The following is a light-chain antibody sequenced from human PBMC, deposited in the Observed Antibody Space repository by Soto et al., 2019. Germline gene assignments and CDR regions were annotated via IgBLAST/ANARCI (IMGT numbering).Light chain of an antibody. CDR2: DVT. J-gene: IGLJ3*02. V-gene: IGLV2-11*01. Sequence: SALTQPRSVSGSPGQSVTISCTGSSSDVGGYDSVSWYQHHPGKAPKLMIYDVTKRPSGVPDRFSGFKSGNTASLTISGLQAEDEADYYCCSYAGSYTWVFGGGTKVTVL. CDR3: CSYAGSYTWV. CDR1: SSDVGGYDS.